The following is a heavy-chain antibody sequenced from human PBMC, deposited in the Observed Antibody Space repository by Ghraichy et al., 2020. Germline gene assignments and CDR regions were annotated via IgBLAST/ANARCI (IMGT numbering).Heavy chain of an antibody. V-gene: IGHV4-39*01. CDR1: GGSISSSSYY. CDR2: IYYSGST. Sequence: SQTLSLTCTVSGGSISSSSYYWGWIRQPPGKGLEWIGSIYYSGSTYYNPSLKSRVTISVDTSKNQFSLKLSSVTAADTAVYYCARAGRHSYYSSSWNAPFDYWGQGTLVTVSS. CDR3: ARAGRHSYYSSSWNAPFDY. J-gene: IGHJ4*02. D-gene: IGHD6-13*01.